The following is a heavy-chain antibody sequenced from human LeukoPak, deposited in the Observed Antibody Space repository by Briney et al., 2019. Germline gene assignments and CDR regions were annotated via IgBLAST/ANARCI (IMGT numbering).Heavy chain of an antibody. J-gene: IGHJ4*02. D-gene: IGHD5-18*01. V-gene: IGHV3-23*01. Sequence: GGSLRLSCAASGFTFSSYAMSWVRQAPGKGLEWVSAISGSGGSTYYADSVKGRFTISRDNSKNTLYLQMNSLRAEDTAVYYCAKARDPLRGYSYGSLDYWGQGTLVTVSS. CDR2: ISGSGGST. CDR3: AKARDPLRGYSYGSLDY. CDR1: GFTFSSYA.